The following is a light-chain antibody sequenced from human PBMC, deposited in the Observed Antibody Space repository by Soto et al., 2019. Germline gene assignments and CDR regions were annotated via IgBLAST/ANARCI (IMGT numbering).Light chain of an antibody. Sequence: DIVMTQSPDSLAVSLGERATFNCKSSQSILDRSKNKYYLAWYQQKSGQPPKLLIYWASPRESGVPDRFTGSGSGTDFTLTISSLQAEDVAVYYCQQYFTSPWTFGQGTKVDIK. CDR2: WAS. V-gene: IGKV4-1*01. CDR3: QQYFTSPWT. J-gene: IGKJ1*01. CDR1: QSILDRSKNKYY.